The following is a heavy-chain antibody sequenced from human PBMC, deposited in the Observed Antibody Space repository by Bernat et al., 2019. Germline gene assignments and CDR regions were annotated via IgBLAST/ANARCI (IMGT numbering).Heavy chain of an antibody. CDR1: GFTFSSYA. CDR3: AKGSGYYGSGSFNFDY. D-gene: IGHD3-10*01. Sequence: EVQLLESGGGLVQPGGSLRLSCAASGFTFSSYAMSWVRQAPGKGLEWVSAIIGSGGTTYSADSVKGRFTISRDNSKNTLYLQMNSLRAEDTAVYYCAKGSGYYGSGSFNFDYWGQGTLVTVSS. V-gene: IGHV3-23*01. CDR2: IIGSGGTT. J-gene: IGHJ4*02.